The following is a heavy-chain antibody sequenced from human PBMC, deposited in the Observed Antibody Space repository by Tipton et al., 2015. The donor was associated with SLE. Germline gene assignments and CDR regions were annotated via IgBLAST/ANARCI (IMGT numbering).Heavy chain of an antibody. J-gene: IGHJ4*02. CDR2: VYHSEST. CDR1: GSSVSSSSCSDY. Sequence: TLSLTCTVSGSSVSSSSCSDYWAWIRQSPGKGLGRIGSVYHSESTDYNTSPTSLITISIAPSTNQFSLNLSAVTAADTAVYYWARDKFGGPFGSWGQGSLVTVSS. CDR3: ARDKFGGPFGS. D-gene: IGHD3-16*01. V-gene: IGHV4-39*02.